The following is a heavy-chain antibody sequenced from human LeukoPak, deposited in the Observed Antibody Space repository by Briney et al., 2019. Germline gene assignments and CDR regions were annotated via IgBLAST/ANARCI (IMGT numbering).Heavy chain of an antibody. CDR3: TRNRYCSRTNCYTHYYDMDV. D-gene: IGHD2-2*02. J-gene: IGHJ6*02. Sequence: ASVTVSCKASGYTFTSHDINWVRQATGQGLEWMGWMNPNSGNTGYAQKFQGRVTMTRDTSMSTAYMELNSLRSEDTAVYYCTRNRYCSRTNCYTHYYDMDVWGQGTTVTVSS. CDR1: GYTFTSHD. V-gene: IGHV1-8*01. CDR2: MNPNSGNT.